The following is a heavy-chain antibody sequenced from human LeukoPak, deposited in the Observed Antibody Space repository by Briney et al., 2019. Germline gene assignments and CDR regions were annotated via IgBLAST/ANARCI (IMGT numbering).Heavy chain of an antibody. Sequence: PGGSLRLSCAASGFTVSSNYMSWVRQAPGKGLEWVSIIYSGGSTFYADSVKGRFTISRDNSKNTLYLQMNSLRAEDTAVYYCAKASNYDILTGYEYYFDYWGQGTLVTVSS. J-gene: IGHJ4*02. CDR1: GFTVSSNY. V-gene: IGHV3-53*01. D-gene: IGHD3-9*01. CDR2: IYSGGST. CDR3: AKASNYDILTGYEYYFDY.